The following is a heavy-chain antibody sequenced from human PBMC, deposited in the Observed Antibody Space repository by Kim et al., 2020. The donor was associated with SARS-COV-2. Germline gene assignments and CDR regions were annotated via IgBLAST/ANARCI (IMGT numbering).Heavy chain of an antibody. D-gene: IGHD2-15*01. J-gene: IGHJ6*02. CDR1: GGSISSGGYY. CDR2: IYYSGST. V-gene: IGHV4-31*03. CDR3: ARLPTGLFGMDV. Sequence: SETLSLTCTVSGGSISSGGYYWSWIRQHPGKGLEWIGYIYYSGSTYYNPSLKSRVTISVDTSKNQFSLKLSSVTAADTAVYYCARLPTGLFGMDVWGQGTTVTVSS.